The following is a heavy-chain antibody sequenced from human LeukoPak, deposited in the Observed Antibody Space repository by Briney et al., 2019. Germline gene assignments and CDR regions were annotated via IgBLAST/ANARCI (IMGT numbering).Heavy chain of an antibody. Sequence: PGRSLRLSCAASGFTFDDYAMHWVRQAPGKGLEWVSGISWNSGSIGYADSVKGRFTISRDNAKNSLYLQMNSLRAEDTALYYCAKSIYYDSSGCTFDYWGQGTLVTVSS. CDR1: GFTFDDYA. CDR2: ISWNSGSI. CDR3: AKSIYYDSSGCTFDY. D-gene: IGHD3-22*01. J-gene: IGHJ4*02. V-gene: IGHV3-9*01.